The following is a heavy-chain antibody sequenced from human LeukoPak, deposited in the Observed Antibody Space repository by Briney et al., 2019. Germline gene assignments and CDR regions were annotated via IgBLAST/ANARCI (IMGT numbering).Heavy chain of an antibody. CDR1: GGSISSGGYY. D-gene: IGHD3-22*01. CDR3: AREYYYDSSGYSV. CDR2: IYYSGST. Sequence: SETLSLTCTVSGGSISSGGYYRSWIRQHPGKGLEWIGYIYYSGSTYYNPSLKSRVTISVDTSKNQFSLKLSSVTAADTAVYYCAREYYYDSSGYSVWGQGTLVTVSS. V-gene: IGHV4-31*03. J-gene: IGHJ4*02.